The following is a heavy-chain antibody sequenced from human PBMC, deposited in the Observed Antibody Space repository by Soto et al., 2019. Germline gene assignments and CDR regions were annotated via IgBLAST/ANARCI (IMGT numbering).Heavy chain of an antibody. J-gene: IGHJ4*02. Sequence: GASVKVSCKASGYTFTGYAMHWVRQAPGQRLEWMGWINAIFGTANYAQKFQGRVTITADESTSTAYMELSSLRSADTAVYYCARVRWTVAGPGHFDYWGQGTLVTVSS. D-gene: IGHD6-19*01. CDR2: INAIFGTA. CDR3: ARVRWTVAGPGHFDY. V-gene: IGHV1-69*13. CDR1: GYTFTGYA.